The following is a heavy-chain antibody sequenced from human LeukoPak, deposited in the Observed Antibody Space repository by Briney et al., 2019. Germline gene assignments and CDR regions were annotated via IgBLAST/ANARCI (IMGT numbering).Heavy chain of an antibody. CDR3: ASIASPTGGFDY. D-gene: IGHD6-6*01. J-gene: IGHJ4*02. Sequence: GRSLRLSCAASGFTFSSYGMHWVRQAPGKGLEWVAVISYDGSNKYYTDSVKGRFTISRDNSMNTLYLQMNSLRAEDTAAYYCASIASPTGGFDYWGQGTLVTVSS. V-gene: IGHV3-30*03. CDR1: GFTFSSYG. CDR2: ISYDGSNK.